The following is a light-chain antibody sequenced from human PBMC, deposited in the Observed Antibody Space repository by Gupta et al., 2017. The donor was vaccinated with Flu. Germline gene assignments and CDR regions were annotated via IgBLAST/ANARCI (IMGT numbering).Light chain of an antibody. Sequence: ATLSLSPGERATLSCRASQSVSSYLAWYQQKPGQAPRLLIYDASNRATGIPARFSGSGSGTDFTLTISSLEPEDFAVYYCQQRSNWPPVTFGQGTRLEIK. CDR1: QSVSSY. V-gene: IGKV3-11*01. CDR2: DAS. J-gene: IGKJ5*01. CDR3: QQRSNWPPVT.